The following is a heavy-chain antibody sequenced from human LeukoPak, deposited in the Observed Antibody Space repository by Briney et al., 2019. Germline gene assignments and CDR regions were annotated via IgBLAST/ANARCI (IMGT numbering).Heavy chain of an antibody. CDR3: AKDAVAPGSSGDYFDY. J-gene: IGHJ4*02. D-gene: IGHD3-10*01. V-gene: IGHV3-23*01. CDR1: GFTFSSNA. Sequence: GGSLRLSCAASGFTFSSNAMSWVRQAPGKGLKWVSVITGNGGRTDYADSVKGRFTISRDNSKNTLSLQMNSLRAEDTAVYYCAKDAVAPGSSGDYFDYWGQGTLVTVSS. CDR2: ITGNGGRT.